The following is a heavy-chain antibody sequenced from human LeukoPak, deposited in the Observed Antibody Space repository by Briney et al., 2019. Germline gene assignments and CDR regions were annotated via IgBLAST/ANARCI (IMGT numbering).Heavy chain of an antibody. D-gene: IGHD3-10*01. CDR2: IRYDGSNK. CDR1: GFTFSSYG. Sequence: PGGSLRLSCAASGFTFSSYGIHWVRQAPGKGLEWVAFIRYDGSNKYYADSAKGRFTISRDNSKNTLYLQMNSLRAEDTAVHYCAKDPYYYGSGSGNYFDYWGQETLVTVSS. J-gene: IGHJ4*02. V-gene: IGHV3-30*02. CDR3: AKDPYYYGSGSGNYFDY.